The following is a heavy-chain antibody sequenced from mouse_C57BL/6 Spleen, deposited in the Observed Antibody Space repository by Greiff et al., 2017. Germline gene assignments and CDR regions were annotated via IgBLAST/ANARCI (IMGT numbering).Heavy chain of an antibody. CDR3: TTGLRRAWFAY. Sequence: EVQLQQSGAELVRPGASVKLSCTASGFNIKDDYMHWVKQRPEQGLEWIGGIDPENGDTEYASKFQGKATITADTSSNTAYLQLSSLTSEDTAVYYCTTGLRRAWFAYWGQGTLVTVSA. CDR2: IDPENGDT. V-gene: IGHV14-4*01. D-gene: IGHD2-4*01. CDR1: GFNIKDDY. J-gene: IGHJ3*01.